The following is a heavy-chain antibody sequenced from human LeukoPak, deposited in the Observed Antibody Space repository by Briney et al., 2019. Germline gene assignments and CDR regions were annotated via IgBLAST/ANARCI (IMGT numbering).Heavy chain of an antibody. CDR3: ARGAFYDSSGRTAGFDY. CDR2: ISWNSGSI. J-gene: IGHJ4*02. Sequence: PGGSLRLSCAASGFTFDDYAMHWVRQAPGQGLEWVSGISWNSGSIGYADSVKGRFIISRDNAKNSLYLQMNSLRAEDTALYYCARGAFYDSSGRTAGFDYWGQGTLVTVSS. CDR1: GFTFDDYA. V-gene: IGHV3-9*01. D-gene: IGHD3-22*01.